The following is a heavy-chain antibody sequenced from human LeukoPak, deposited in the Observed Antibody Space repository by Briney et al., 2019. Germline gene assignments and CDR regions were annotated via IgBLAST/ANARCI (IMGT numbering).Heavy chain of an antibody. J-gene: IGHJ5*02. Sequence: SETLSLTCAVYGGSFSGYYWSWIRQPPGKGLEWIGEINHSGSTNYNPSLKSRVTISVDTSKNQFSLKLSSVTAADTAVYYCARGKIYDFWSGSLNWFDPWGQGTLVTVSS. CDR2: INHSGST. CDR1: GGSFSGYY. CDR3: ARGKIYDFWSGSLNWFDP. D-gene: IGHD3-3*01. V-gene: IGHV4-34*01.